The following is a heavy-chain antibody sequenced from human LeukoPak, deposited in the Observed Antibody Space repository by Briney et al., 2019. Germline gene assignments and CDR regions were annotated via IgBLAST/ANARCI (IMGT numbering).Heavy chain of an antibody. V-gene: IGHV5-51*01. CDR3: AIPPGYCGNDCSFDH. CDR2: IYPGDYET. CDR1: GYSFSNYW. J-gene: IGHJ4*02. Sequence: KGGESLKISCEGSGYSFSNYWIGWVRQMPGKGLEWMGIIYPGDYETRYSPSFQGLVTISVDKSISTVYLQWSSLKASDTAMYYCAIPPGYCGNDCSFDHWGQGTLVTVSS. D-gene: IGHD2-21*02.